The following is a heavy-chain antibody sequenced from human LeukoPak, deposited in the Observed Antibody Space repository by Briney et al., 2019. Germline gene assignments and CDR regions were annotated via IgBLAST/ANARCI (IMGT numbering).Heavy chain of an antibody. CDR1: GFSFNTNA. V-gene: IGHV3-23*01. D-gene: IGHD1-14*01. CDR3: AREPVVDAFDI. CDR2: LSGRGGST. Sequence: PGGSLRLSCVASGFSFNTNAMTWVRQAPGKGLEWVSTLSGRGGSTFYADSVKGRFTISRDKSENTLHLQMNSLRAEDTAVYYCAREPVVDAFDIWGQGTMVTVSS. J-gene: IGHJ3*02.